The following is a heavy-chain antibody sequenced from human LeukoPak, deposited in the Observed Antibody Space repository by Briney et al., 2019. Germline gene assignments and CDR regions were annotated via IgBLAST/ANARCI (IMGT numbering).Heavy chain of an antibody. D-gene: IGHD3-3*01. J-gene: IGHJ6*03. V-gene: IGHV1-69*10. CDR1: GGTFSSYA. CDR3: AREGYYDFWSAKIRDYYMDV. Sequence: ASVKVSCKASGGTFSSYAISWVRQAPGQGLEWMGGIIPILGTANYAQKFQGRVTITADKSTSTAYMELSSLRSEDTAVYYCAREGYYDFWSAKIRDYYMDVWGKGTTVTVSS. CDR2: IIPILGTA.